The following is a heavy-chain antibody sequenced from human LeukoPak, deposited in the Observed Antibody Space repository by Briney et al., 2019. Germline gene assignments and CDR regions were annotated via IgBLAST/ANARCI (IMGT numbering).Heavy chain of an antibody. CDR2: IWYDGSNK. CDR1: GFTFSSYG. CDR3: ARDLMAGTGYFDY. V-gene: IGHV3-33*01. D-gene: IGHD6-19*01. Sequence: GGSLRLSCAASGFTFSSYGMHWVRQAPGKGLEWVAVIWYDGSNKYYADSVKGRFTISRDNSKNTLYPQMNSLRAEGTAVYYCARDLMAGTGYFDYWGQGTLVTVSS. J-gene: IGHJ4*02.